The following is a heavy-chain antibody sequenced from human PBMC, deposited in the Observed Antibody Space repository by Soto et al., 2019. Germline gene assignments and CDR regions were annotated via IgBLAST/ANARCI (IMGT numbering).Heavy chain of an antibody. CDR3: ARELNYYDSSGFDY. CDR2: IYHSGST. D-gene: IGHD3-22*01. J-gene: IGHJ4*02. V-gene: IGHV4-30-2*01. Sequence: SETLSLTCAVSGGSISSGGYSWSWIRQPPGKGLEWIGYIYHSGSTYYNPSLKSRVTISVDRSKNQFSLKLSSVTAADTAVYYCARELNYYDSSGFDYWGQGTLVTVSS. CDR1: GGSISSGGYS.